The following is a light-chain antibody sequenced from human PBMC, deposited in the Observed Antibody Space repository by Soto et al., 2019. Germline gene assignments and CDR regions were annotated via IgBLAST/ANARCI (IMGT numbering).Light chain of an antibody. V-gene: IGKV3-20*01. J-gene: IGKJ2*01. CDR1: QSVSGRY. CDR3: QQYGSSPPYT. Sequence: EIVLTQSPGTLSLSPGERATLSCRASQSVSGRYLAWYQQKPGQSPRLLIYGSSDRATGIPDRFSGRGAGTDFTLTISRVEPEDFAVYYCQQYGSSPPYTFGQGTQLEIK. CDR2: GSS.